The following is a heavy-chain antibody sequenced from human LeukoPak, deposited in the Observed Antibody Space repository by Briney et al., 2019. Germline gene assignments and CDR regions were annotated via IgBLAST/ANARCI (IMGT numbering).Heavy chain of an antibody. CDR3: ARQGRSAQGEWFDP. CDR1: GDSISSRHHY. J-gene: IGHJ5*02. CDR2: IFYSGST. D-gene: IGHD2-15*01. V-gene: IGHV4-39*01. Sequence: PSETLSLTCTVSGDSISSRHHYWGWIRQPPGKGLEWIGSIFYSGSTYDSPSLKSRVTMSVVTSKNQFSLWLNSVTDADTAIYYCARQGRSAQGEWFDPWGQGTLVTVSS.